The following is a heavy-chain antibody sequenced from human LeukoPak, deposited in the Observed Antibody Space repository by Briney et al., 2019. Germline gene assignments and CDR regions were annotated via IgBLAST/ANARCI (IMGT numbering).Heavy chain of an antibody. CDR1: GLTSSSYN. CDR2: ISSTSSHI. V-gene: IGHV3-21*01. Sequence: PGGSLRLSCAASGLTSSSYNMNWVRQAPGRGLEWVASISSTSSHIYYGDSVRGRFTVSRDNAENSLYLQMNSLRAEDTSVYYCARERGGYCSGTTCSHTFDIWGQGTMVTVSS. CDR3: ARERGGYCSGTTCSHTFDI. D-gene: IGHD2-2*01. J-gene: IGHJ3*02.